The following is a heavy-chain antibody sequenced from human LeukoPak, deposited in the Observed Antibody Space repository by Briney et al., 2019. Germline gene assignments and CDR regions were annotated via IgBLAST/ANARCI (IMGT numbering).Heavy chain of an antibody. CDR3: ARGHSSGYYTGPLDY. J-gene: IGHJ4*02. D-gene: IGHD3-22*01. CDR1: GYTFSSYY. Sequence: GASVKVSCKASGYTFSSYYMHWVRQAPGQGLEWMAIINPSGGSTSYAQKFQRRVTMTRDTSASTVYMELYSLRSEDTAVYYCARGHSSGYYTGPLDYWGQGTLVTVSS. CDR2: INPSGGST. V-gene: IGHV1-46*01.